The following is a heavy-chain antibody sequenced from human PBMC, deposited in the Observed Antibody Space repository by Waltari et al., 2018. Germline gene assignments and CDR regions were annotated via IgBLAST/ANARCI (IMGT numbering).Heavy chain of an antibody. D-gene: IGHD3-9*01. CDR3: ARVTRYFDWSHTPTPQFGY. V-gene: IGHV4-39*07. CDR1: GGSISSSSHY. CDR2: IYSTGST. Sequence: QLQLQESGPGLVKPSETLSLTCTVSGGSISSSSHYWGWIRQPPGKGLEWLANIYSTGSTSYKPSRGGRVTLPFGPARNRFSRRLTSGTAADTAVYYCARVTRYFDWSHTPTPQFGYWGQGTQVSVSS. J-gene: IGHJ4*02.